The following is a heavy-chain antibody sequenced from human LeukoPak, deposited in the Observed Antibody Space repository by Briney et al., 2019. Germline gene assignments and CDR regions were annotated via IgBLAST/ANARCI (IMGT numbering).Heavy chain of an antibody. CDR3: ARGPAMMSPGGFDY. CDR2: IYTSGST. J-gene: IGHJ4*02. D-gene: IGHD3-22*01. V-gene: IGHV4-61*02. Sequence: SETLSLTCTVSGGSISSGSYYWSWIRQPAGKGLEWIGRIYTSGSTNYNPSLKSRVTISVDTSKNQFSLKLSSVTAADTAVYYCARGPAMMSPGGFDYWGQGTLVTVSS. CDR1: GGSISSGSYY.